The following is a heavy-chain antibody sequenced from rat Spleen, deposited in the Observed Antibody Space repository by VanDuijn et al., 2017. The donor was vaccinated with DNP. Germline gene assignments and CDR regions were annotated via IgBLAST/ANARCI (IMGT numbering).Heavy chain of an antibody. D-gene: IGHD1-12*01. CDR3: AGHRTIMPYYYDLDA. CDR1: GFTLSNYG. V-gene: IGHV5-29*01. CDR2: ISYDGSST. J-gene: IGHJ4*01. Sequence: EVQLVESGGGLVQPGGSLKLSCTVSGFTLSNYGMAWVRQAPTKGLEWVATISYDGSSTYYRDFVKGRFTISRDNVKSTLYLQMDSLRSEDTATYYCAGHRTIMPYYYDLDAWGQGASVTVSS.